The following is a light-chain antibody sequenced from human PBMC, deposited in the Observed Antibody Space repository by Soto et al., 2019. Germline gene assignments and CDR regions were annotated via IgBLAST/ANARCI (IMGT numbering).Light chain of an antibody. CDR3: QQYDNWPLT. J-gene: IGKJ4*01. CDR1: QAVNTR. Sequence: EIVLTQSPATLSSFPGDRVTLSCRASQAVNTRLAWYQHKPGQAPRLLIYLASNRAAGVPARFSGSGSGTDFTLTISDVEPEDFGVYFCQQYDNWPLTFGGGTKVEIK. CDR2: LAS. V-gene: IGKV3D-11*03.